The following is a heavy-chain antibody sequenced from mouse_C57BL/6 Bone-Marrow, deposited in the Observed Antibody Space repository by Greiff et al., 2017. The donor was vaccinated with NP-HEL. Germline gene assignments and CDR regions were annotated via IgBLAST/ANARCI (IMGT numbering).Heavy chain of an antibody. Sequence: DVKLVESGGGLVKPGGSLKLSCAASGFTFSDYGMHWVRQAPEKGLEWVAYIRSGSSTIYYADTVTGRFTISRDNAKNTLFLQMTSLRAEDTAMYYCARQRGYYFDYWGQGTTLTVSS. CDR3: ARQRGYYFDY. CDR1: GFTFSDYG. CDR2: IRSGSSTI. J-gene: IGHJ2*01. V-gene: IGHV5-17*01.